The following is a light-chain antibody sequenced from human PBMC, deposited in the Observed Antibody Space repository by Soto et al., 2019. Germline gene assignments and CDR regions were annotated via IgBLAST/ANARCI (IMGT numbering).Light chain of an antibody. Sequence: QSALTQPPSASGTPGQRVTISCSGSSSNIGSNYVYWYQHLPGTAPTLLIYRNNQRPSGVPDRISGSKSGTSASLAISGLRSEDEADYDCASWDGNLSGHVFGTGTK. CDR1: SSNIGSNY. CDR3: ASWDGNLSGHV. J-gene: IGLJ1*01. V-gene: IGLV1-47*01. CDR2: RNN.